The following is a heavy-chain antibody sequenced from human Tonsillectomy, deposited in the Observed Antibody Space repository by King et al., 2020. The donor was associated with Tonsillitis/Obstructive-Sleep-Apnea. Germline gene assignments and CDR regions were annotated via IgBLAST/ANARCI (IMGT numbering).Heavy chain of an antibody. V-gene: IGHV1-24*01. D-gene: IGHD1/OR15-1a*01. CDR3: ATDLGRTTKEADAFDI. CDR1: GYTLTELS. CDR2: FDPEDGET. J-gene: IGHJ3*02. Sequence: VQLVQSGAEVKKPGASVKVSCKVSGYTLTELSMHWVRQAPGKGLEWMGGFDPEDGETIYAQKFQGRVTMTEDTSTDTAYMELSSLRSEDTAVYYCATDLGRTTKEADAFDIWGQGTMVTVSS.